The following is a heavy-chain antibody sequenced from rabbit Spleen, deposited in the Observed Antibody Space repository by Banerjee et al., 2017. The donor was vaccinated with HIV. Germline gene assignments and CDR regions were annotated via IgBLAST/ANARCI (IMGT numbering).Heavy chain of an antibody. D-gene: IGHD2-1*01. CDR1: GFDFTYTFY. V-gene: IGHV1S40*01. Sequence: QSLEESGGDLVKPGASLTLTCKASGFDFTYTFYMCWVRQAPGKGLEWIGCIDTGSGDTAYATWAKGRFTISKTSSTTVTLQMTSLTAADTATYFCARGSAAMTMVIIGYYLYLWGPGTLVTVS. CDR2: IDTGSGDT. CDR3: ARGSAAMTMVIIGYYLYL. J-gene: IGHJ4*01.